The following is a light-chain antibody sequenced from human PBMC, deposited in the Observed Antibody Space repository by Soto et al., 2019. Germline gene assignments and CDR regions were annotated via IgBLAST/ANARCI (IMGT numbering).Light chain of an antibody. Sequence: DIVMTQSPDSLAVSLGERATINCKSSQSVLYTSNSKNYLAWYQQKPGQPPKLLIYWASTRESGVPDRFSGSGSGTDFTLTISSLQAEEVAVYYCQQYYNTPRTVGQGTKVEIK. J-gene: IGKJ1*01. CDR3: QQYYNTPRT. CDR1: QSVLYTSNSKNY. V-gene: IGKV4-1*01. CDR2: WAS.